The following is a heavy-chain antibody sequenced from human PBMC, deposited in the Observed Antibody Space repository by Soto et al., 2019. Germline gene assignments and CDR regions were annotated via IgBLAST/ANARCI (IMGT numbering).Heavy chain of an antibody. CDR2: IYPGDSDT. D-gene: IGHD4-17*01. CDR1: GYSFTSYW. Sequence: PGESLKISCKGSGYSFTSYWIGWVRQMPGKGLEWMGIIYPGDSDTRYSPSFQGRVTISADKSISTAYLQWSSLKASDTAMYYCARPFPNYGDCPYYWGQGTLVTVSS. J-gene: IGHJ4*02. CDR3: ARPFPNYGDCPYY. V-gene: IGHV5-51*01.